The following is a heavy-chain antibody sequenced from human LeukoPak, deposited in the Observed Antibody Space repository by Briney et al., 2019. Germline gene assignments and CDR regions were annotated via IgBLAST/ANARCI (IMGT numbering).Heavy chain of an antibody. J-gene: IGHJ3*02. CDR1: GASIRSTHW. CDR2: TYHNGNT. Sequence: PSGTLSLTCAVSGASIRSTHWWTWLRLPPGKGLEWIGETYHNGNTKYNPSLSSRLIISVDYSKNQFSMELTSVTAADTAVYYCASPSGRYRADALDIWGQGRLVIVSS. CDR3: ASPSGRYRADALDI. V-gene: IGHV4-4*02. D-gene: IGHD1-26*01.